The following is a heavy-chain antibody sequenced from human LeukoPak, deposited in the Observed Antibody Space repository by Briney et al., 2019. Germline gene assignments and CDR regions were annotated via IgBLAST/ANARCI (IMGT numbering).Heavy chain of an antibody. V-gene: IGHV3-74*01. CDR2: INSDGSST. D-gene: IGHD1-26*01. CDR1: GFTFSSYW. J-gene: IGHJ6*03. CDR3: ARDEVGATIEVEYYYYMDV. Sequence: GGSLRLSCAASGFTFSSYWMHWVRQAPGKGLVWVSRINSDGSSTSYADSVKGRFTISRDNAKNTLYLQMNSLRAEDTAVYYCARDEVGATIEVEYYYYMDVWGKGTTVTVSS.